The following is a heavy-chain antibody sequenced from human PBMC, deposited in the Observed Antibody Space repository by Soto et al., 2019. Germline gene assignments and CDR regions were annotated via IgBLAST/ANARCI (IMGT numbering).Heavy chain of an antibody. D-gene: IGHD3-22*01. J-gene: IGHJ5*02. Sequence: PGESLKISCKGSGYNFSSQWIAWVRQKPGKGLEWMGIVYPGDAETRYSPSFQGQVTISADRSTSTVFLQWASLKASDTAVYFCARKDKSGYFNWFDPWGQGTLVTVYS. CDR1: GYNFSSQW. CDR3: ARKDKSGYFNWFDP. CDR2: VYPGDAET. V-gene: IGHV5-51*01.